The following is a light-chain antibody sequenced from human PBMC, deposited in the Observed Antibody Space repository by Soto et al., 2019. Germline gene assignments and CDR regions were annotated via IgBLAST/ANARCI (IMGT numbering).Light chain of an antibody. CDR2: SNN. J-gene: IGLJ1*01. V-gene: IGLV1-44*01. CDR3: AAWDDSLNGRYV. Sequence: QSVLTQPPSASGTPGQRVTISGSGSSSNIGSSPVNWYQHLPGTAPKLLIYSNNQRPSGVPDRFSGSKSGTSASLAISGLQSEDEADYYCAAWDDSLNGRYVFGTGTKLTVL. CDR1: SSNIGSSP.